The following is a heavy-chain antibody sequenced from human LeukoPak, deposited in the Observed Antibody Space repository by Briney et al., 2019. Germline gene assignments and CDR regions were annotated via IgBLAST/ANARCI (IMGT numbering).Heavy chain of an antibody. CDR3: ARDKDYYGSGSPIDY. V-gene: IGHV3-7*01. J-gene: IGHJ4*02. CDR1: GITFSNYW. Sequence: PGGSLRLSCAASGITFSNYWMTWVRQAPGKGLEWVASIKQDGSEKYYVDSVKGRFTISRDNAKNSLYLQMNSLRAEDTAVYYCARDKDYYGSGSPIDYWGQGTLVTVSS. D-gene: IGHD3-10*01. CDR2: IKQDGSEK.